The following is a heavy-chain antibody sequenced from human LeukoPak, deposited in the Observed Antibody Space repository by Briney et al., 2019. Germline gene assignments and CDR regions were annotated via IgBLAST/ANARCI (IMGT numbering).Heavy chain of an antibody. V-gene: IGHV1-18*01. Sequence: EASVKVSCKASGYTFTDYGITWVRQAPGQGLEWMGWISAYNGHTNYAQKLQGRVTMTTDTSTSTAYMDLRSLRSDDTAVYYCARGSYGDYWDQGTLVTVSS. CDR3: ARGSYGDY. CDR1: GYTFTDYG. CDR2: ISAYNGHT. D-gene: IGHD1-26*01. J-gene: IGHJ4*02.